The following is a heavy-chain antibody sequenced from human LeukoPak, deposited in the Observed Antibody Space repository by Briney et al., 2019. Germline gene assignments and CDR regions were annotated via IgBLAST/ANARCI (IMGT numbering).Heavy chain of an antibody. CDR3: ARGRRSSGWYISYYFDY. CDR2: INHSGST. J-gene: IGHJ4*02. Sequence: PSETLSLTCAVYGGSFSGYYWSWIRQPPGKGLEWIGEINHSGSTNYNPSLKSRVTISVDTSKNQFSLKLSSVTAADTAVYYCARGRRSSGWYISYYFDYRGQGTLVTVSS. D-gene: IGHD6-19*01. CDR1: GGSFSGYY. V-gene: IGHV4-34*01.